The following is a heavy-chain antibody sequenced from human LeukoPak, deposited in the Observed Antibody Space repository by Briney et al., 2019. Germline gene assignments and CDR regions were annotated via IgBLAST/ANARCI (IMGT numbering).Heavy chain of an antibody. CDR2: ISYDGSNK. D-gene: IGHD6-13*01. J-gene: IGHJ6*02. Sequence: GASLRLSCAASGFTFSSYAMHWARQAPGKGLEWVAVISYDGSNKYHADSVKGRFTISRDNSKNTLYLQMNSLRAEDTAVYYCARDYIAAAGKTYYYYGMDVWGQGTTVTVSS. CDR1: GFTFSSYA. V-gene: IGHV3-30-3*01. CDR3: ARDYIAAAGKTYYYYGMDV.